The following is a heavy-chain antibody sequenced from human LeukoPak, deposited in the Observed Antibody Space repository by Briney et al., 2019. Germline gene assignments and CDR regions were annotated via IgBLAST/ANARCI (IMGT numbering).Heavy chain of an antibody. CDR1: GYSFISYY. CDR3: ARVVNDVGARYFDY. D-gene: IGHD1-26*01. Sequence: ASEKVSCKASGYSFISYYVHWVRQAPLHGVERMGIINPSGGSTTYAQKFQGRVTMTRDTSTSTVYMELGSLTSEDTAVYYCARVVNDVGARYFDYWGQGTLVTVSS. CDR2: INPSGGST. V-gene: IGHV1-46*01. J-gene: IGHJ4*02.